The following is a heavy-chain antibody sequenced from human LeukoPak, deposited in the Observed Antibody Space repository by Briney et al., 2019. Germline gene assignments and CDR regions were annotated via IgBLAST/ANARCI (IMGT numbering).Heavy chain of an antibody. V-gene: IGHV3-30-3*01. CDR3: ARLQLWSYHFDY. D-gene: IGHD5-18*01. J-gene: IGHJ4*02. CDR1: GFTFSSYA. CDR2: ISYDGSNK. Sequence: GGSLRLSCAASGFTFSSYAMHWVRQAPGKGLEWVAVISYDGSNKYYADSVKGRSTISRDNSKNTLYLQMNSLRAEDTAVYYCARLQLWSYHFDYWAREPWSPSPQ.